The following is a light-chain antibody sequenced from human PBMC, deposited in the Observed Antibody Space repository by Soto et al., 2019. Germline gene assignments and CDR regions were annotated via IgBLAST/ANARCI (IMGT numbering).Light chain of an antibody. Sequence: LQMTQSPSSLAASVEDRVSVTCQASQDINNFVNWYQQTPGNAPKVLIYDASTLKTGVPSRFSGSGSGTYFRFTISSLNPEDFATYYCQPSDDIPTFGQGTRLEI. CDR1: QDINNF. CDR2: DAS. J-gene: IGKJ5*01. V-gene: IGKV1-33*01. CDR3: QPSDDIPT.